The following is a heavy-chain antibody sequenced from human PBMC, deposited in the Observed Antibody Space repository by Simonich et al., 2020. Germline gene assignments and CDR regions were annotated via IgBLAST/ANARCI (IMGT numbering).Heavy chain of an antibody. CDR1: GGSISSSSYY. Sequence: QLQLQESGPGLVKPSETLSLTCTVSGGSISSSSYYWGWIRQPPGKGLEWIGSIYYSGSTYNTPALKSRVTISVDTSKNQFSLKLSSVTAADTAVYYCARHAGFAFDIWGQGTMVTVSS. CDR3: ARHAGFAFDI. V-gene: IGHV4-39*01. D-gene: IGHD6-13*01. J-gene: IGHJ3*02. CDR2: IYYSGST.